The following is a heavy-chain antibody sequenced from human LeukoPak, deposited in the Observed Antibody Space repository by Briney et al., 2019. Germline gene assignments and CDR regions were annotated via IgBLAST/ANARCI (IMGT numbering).Heavy chain of an antibody. Sequence: PSETLSLTCTVSGGSISSSSYYWGWIRQPPGKGLEWIGSIYYSGSTYYNPSLKSRVTISVDTSKNQFSLKLSSVTAADTAVYYCARKEREYDFDYWGQGTLVTVSS. V-gene: IGHV4-39*07. J-gene: IGHJ4*02. D-gene: IGHD3-10*01. CDR2: IYYSGST. CDR1: GGSISSSSYY. CDR3: ARKEREYDFDY.